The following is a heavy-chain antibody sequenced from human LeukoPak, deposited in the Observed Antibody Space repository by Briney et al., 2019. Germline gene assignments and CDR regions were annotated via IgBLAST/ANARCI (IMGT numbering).Heavy chain of an antibody. CDR2: ISTYNGNT. Sequence: ASVNVSCKASGYTFMKYGFSWVRQAPGQGLEWLGWISTYNGNTKYAEKFQGRVTMTTDTSTGTAYMELRSLRSDDTAVYHCARDPKWEGWNTEGRVMDVWGQGTTVTVSS. J-gene: IGHJ6*02. CDR3: ARDPKWEGWNTEGRVMDV. V-gene: IGHV1-18*01. CDR1: GYTFMKYG. D-gene: IGHD1-26*01.